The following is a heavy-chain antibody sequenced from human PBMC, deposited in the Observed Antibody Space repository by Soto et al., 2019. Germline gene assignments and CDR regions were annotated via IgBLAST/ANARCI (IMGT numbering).Heavy chain of an antibody. D-gene: IGHD2-8*01. J-gene: IGHJ6*02. CDR3: MILPNGHKHAHHLGGMAV. CDR2: IYPGDSDT. CDR1: GYSFSNYW. V-gene: IGHV5-51*01. Sequence: EVQLVQSGAEVKKPGESLKISCKGSGYSFSNYWIGWVRQMPGKGLEWMGIIYPGDSDTRYSPALQGQVTISADRSTSTAYLQWSSLKASDTAMYYCMILPNGHKHAHHLGGMAVWGQGTTVTVSS.